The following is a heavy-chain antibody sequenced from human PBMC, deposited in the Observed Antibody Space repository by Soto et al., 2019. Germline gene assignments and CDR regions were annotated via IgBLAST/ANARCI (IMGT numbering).Heavy chain of an antibody. V-gene: IGHV1-8*01. Sequence: ASVKVSCKASGYTFTSYDINWVRQATGQGLEWMGWMNPNSGNTGYAQKFQGRVTMTRNTSISTASMERSSLRSEDTAVYYCGRGLGDPPLWFGELLGSGEVDMDVWGKGTTVTVSS. J-gene: IGHJ6*03. CDR3: GRGLGDPPLWFGELLGSGEVDMDV. CDR2: MNPNSGNT. CDR1: GYTFTSYD. D-gene: IGHD3-10*01.